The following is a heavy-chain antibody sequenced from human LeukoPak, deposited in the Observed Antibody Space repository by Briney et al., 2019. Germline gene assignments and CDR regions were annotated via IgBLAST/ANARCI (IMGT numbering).Heavy chain of an antibody. D-gene: IGHD1-26*01. CDR1: GDSVSSNSAA. CDR3: ASQYSGSYYFDF. J-gene: IGHJ4*02. V-gene: IGHV6-1*01. CDR2: TYYRSKWYN. Sequence: TSQTLSLTCAISGDSVSSNSAAWNWFRQSPSRGLEWLGRTYYRSKWYNDYAVSVKSRITINPDTSKSQFSLQLNSVTPEDTAVYYCASQYSGSYYFDFWGQGTLVTVSS.